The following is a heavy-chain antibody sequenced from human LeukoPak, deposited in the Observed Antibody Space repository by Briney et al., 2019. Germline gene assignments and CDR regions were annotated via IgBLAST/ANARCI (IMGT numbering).Heavy chain of an antibody. Sequence: SETLSLTCTVSGASISPDSWTWIRQPPGKGLEWIGSLHYSGVAFHNPSLRSRVTMSLDTPNKLFSLRLTSVTAADAAVYFCTRGLRWTDFWGLETLVIVSS. CDR2: LHYSGVA. CDR3: TRGLRWTDF. CDR1: GASISPDS. J-gene: IGHJ4*02. V-gene: IGHV4-59*01. D-gene: IGHD4-23*01.